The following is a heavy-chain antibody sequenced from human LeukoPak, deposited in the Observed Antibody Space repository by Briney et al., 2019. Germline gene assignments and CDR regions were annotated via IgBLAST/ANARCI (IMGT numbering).Heavy chain of an antibody. V-gene: IGHV3-74*01. CDR3: ARVGIVVPDYYYYYMDV. Sequence: GGSLRLSCAASGFTFSSYWMHWVRQAPGKGLVWVSRINTDGSSTSCADSVKGRFTISRDNAKNTLYLQMNSLRAEDTAVYCCARVGIVVPDYYYYYMDVWGKGTTVTVSS. CDR2: INTDGSST. CDR1: GFTFSSYW. D-gene: IGHD2-21*01. J-gene: IGHJ6*03.